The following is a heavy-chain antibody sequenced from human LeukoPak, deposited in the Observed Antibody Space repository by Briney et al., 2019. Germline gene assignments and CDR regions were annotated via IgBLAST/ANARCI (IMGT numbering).Heavy chain of an antibody. D-gene: IGHD1-26*01. CDR1: GFSFSTYE. V-gene: IGHV3-48*03. CDR2: ISASGQTI. Sequence: GGSLRLSCAASGFSFSTYEFHWVRHAPGKGLEWVSYISASGQTIYYADSVRGRFTISRDNAKNSLYLQMNSLRIEDTALYYCSRGSYYYMEVWGKGTTVIISS. J-gene: IGHJ6*03. CDR3: SRGSYYYMEV.